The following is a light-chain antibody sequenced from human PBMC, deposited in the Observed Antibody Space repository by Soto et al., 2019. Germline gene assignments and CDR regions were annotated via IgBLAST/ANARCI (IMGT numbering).Light chain of an antibody. Sequence: QSALTQPASVSGSPGQSITISCTGTSSDVGGYNYVSWYQQHPGKAPKLIIYELSNRPSGVSNRFSGSKSGNTASLTISGLQAEDEADYYCNSYTSKSTGVFGTGTKVNFL. V-gene: IGLV2-14*01. CDR2: ELS. CDR1: SSDVGGYNY. J-gene: IGLJ1*01. CDR3: NSYTSKSTGV.